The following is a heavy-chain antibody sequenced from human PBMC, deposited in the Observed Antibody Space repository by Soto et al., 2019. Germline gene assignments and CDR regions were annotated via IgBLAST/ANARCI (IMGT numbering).Heavy chain of an antibody. CDR1: GGSISSSNYY. CDR2: IYYSGST. V-gene: IGHV4-39*01. J-gene: IGHJ6*03. D-gene: IGHD3-3*01. CDR3: ARHSASSWSYYCYMDV. Sequence: PSETLSLTCTVSGGSISSSNYYWGWIRQPPGKGLEWIGSIYYSGSTYYNPSLKSRVTISVDTSKNQFSLKLSSVIAADTAVYYCARHSASSWSYYCYMDVWGKGTTVTVSS.